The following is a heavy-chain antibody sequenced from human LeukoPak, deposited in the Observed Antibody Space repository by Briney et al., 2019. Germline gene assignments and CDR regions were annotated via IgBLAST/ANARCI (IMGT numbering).Heavy chain of an antibody. CDR2: IYYSGST. D-gene: IGHD7-27*01. CDR3: ARRQTGDFDY. CDR1: GGSISSYY. Sequence: KPSETLSLTCTVSGGSISSYYWSWIRQPPGKGLEWIGYIYYSGSTNYNPSLKSRVTISVDTSKNQFSLKLSSVTAADTAVYYCARRQTGDFDYWGQGTLVTVSS. V-gene: IGHV4-59*01. J-gene: IGHJ4*02.